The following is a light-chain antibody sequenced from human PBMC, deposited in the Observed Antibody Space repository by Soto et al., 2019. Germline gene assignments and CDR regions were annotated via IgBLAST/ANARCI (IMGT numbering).Light chain of an antibody. CDR1: SSDVGSYNL. CDR3: CSYAGRSTPYV. J-gene: IGLJ1*01. CDR2: EVS. Sequence: QSALTQPASVSGSPGQSITISCTGTSSDVGSYNLVSWYQQYPGKAPKLMIYEVSKRPSGVSNRFSGSKSGNTASLTISVLQDEDEADYYCCSYAGRSTPYVFGTGTKLTVL. V-gene: IGLV2-23*02.